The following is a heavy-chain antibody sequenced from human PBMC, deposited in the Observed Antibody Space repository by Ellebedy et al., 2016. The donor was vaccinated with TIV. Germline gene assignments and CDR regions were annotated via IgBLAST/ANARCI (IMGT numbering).Heavy chain of an antibody. CDR2: IKGDGSST. D-gene: IGHD3-10*01. V-gene: IGHV3-74*01. J-gene: IGHJ4*02. Sequence: GESLKISCAASGFSFSSFWMTWVRQVPGKGLVWVSRIKGDGSSTSYADSVKGRFTISRDNAKNTLYLQMNSLTADDTAVYFCARAKAGTGSSDFWGQGTLVTVSS. CDR1: GFSFSSFW. CDR3: ARAKAGTGSSDF.